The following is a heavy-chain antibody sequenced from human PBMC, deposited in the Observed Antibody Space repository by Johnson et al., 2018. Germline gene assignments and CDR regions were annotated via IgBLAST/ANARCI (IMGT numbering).Heavy chain of an antibody. CDR3: AKDLGGSARRGFYYSSYYYMAV. D-gene: IGHD5-12*01. CDR1: GFTFDDYA. J-gene: IGHJ6*03. CDR2: ISWNSGSI. V-gene: IGHV3-9*01. Sequence: VQLVESGGGLVQPGRSLRLSCAASGFTFDDYAMHWVRQAPGKGLEWVSGISWNSGSIGYADSVKGRFTISRDNSKNTLYLQMNSLRAEDTVVYYCAKDLGGSARRGFYYSSYYYMAVWGKGTTVTVSS.